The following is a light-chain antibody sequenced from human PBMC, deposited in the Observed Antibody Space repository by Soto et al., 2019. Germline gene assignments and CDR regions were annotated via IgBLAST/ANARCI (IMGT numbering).Light chain of an antibody. J-gene: IGKJ1*01. CDR1: QSISSW. Sequence: GDRVTITCRASQSISSWLAWYQQKPGKDPKFLIYDASNLESGVPSRFSGGGSGTEFTLTISSLQPDDFATYDCQQYSSYWTFGQGTKVDIK. CDR2: DAS. CDR3: QQYSSYWT. V-gene: IGKV1-5*01.